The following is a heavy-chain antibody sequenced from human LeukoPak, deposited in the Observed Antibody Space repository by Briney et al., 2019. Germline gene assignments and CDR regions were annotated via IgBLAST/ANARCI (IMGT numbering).Heavy chain of an antibody. Sequence: GGSVRLSCAASGFSHSDYAMSWVPEAPGKGLEGGSTLSFSGDNIYYTDSVRGRFTISRDSSTYTLYLQLNSLRVDDTAVYYCAKAFGKEVSGGNRCFDYWGQGSLVTVYS. J-gene: IGHJ4*02. D-gene: IGHD4-23*01. CDR3: AKAFGKEVSGGNRCFDY. CDR2: LSFSGDNI. CDR1: GFSHSDYA. V-gene: IGHV3-23*01.